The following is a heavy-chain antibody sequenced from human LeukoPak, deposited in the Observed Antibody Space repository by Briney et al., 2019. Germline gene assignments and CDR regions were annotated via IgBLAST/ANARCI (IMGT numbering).Heavy chain of an antibody. CDR3: ARALRRDSSSWYSLRYYYGMDV. D-gene: IGHD6-13*01. CDR1: GDTFSSYA. Sequence: GSSLKVSCKASGDTFSSYAISWVRQAPGQGLEWMGGIIPIFDTANYAQKFQGRVTITAEESTSTAYMELSSLRSEDTAVYYCARALRRDSSSWYSLRYYYGMDVWGKGTTVTVSS. CDR2: IIPIFDTA. V-gene: IGHV1-69*01. J-gene: IGHJ6*04.